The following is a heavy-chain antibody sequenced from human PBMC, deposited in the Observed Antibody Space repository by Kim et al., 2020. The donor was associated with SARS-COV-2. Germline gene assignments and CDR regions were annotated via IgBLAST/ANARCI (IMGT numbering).Heavy chain of an antibody. J-gene: IGHJ1*01. D-gene: IGHD3-10*01. CDR2: INRGGSQK. Sequence: GGSLRLSCVASGFTFSRSRMSWVRQAPGKALEWVANINRGGSQKYNVGSVKGRFIISRDNSKNSLSLQMSNLRAEDTGVYYCARDSGDERSSTANLGGQG. V-gene: IGHV3-7*01. CDR3: ARDSGDERSSTANL. CDR1: GFTFSRSR.